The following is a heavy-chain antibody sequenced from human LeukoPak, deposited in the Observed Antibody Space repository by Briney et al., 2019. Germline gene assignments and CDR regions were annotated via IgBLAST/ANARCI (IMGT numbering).Heavy chain of an antibody. J-gene: IGHJ5*02. CDR2: SSAYNGNT. V-gene: IGHV1-18*01. Sequence: GASGKVCCTASGYTFTSYGISWVRQAPGQGLEWRGWSSAYNGNTNYAQKLQGRVTMTTDTSTSTAYIELRSLRSDDTAVYYCARLGGFYDSSGYDNWFDPWGQGTLVTVSS. D-gene: IGHD3-22*01. CDR1: GYTFTSYG. CDR3: ARLGGFYDSSGYDNWFDP.